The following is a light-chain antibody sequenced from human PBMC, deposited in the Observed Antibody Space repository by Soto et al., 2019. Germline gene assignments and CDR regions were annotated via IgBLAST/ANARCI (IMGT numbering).Light chain of an antibody. Sequence: DIQMTQSPSTLSASVGDRVTITCRANQSISDWLAWYQQKPGKAPKFLIYDASKLESGVQSRFSGSGSGTECTLTISSLQPDDFATYYCQQYNSSPLTFGGATKMEIK. J-gene: IGKJ4*01. CDR3: QQYNSSPLT. CDR2: DAS. V-gene: IGKV1-5*01. CDR1: QSISDW.